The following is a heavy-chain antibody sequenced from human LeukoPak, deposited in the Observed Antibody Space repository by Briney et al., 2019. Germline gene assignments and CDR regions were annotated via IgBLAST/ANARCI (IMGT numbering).Heavy chain of an antibody. J-gene: IGHJ4*02. D-gene: IGHD3-16*02. CDR2: ISGSGGST. V-gene: IGHV3-23*01. CDR3: AKLIDYDYVWGSYPDY. CDR1: GFTFSSYA. Sequence: PGGALRLSCSASGFTFSSYAMSWVRRAPGKGLEWVSAISGSGGSTYYADSVKGRFTISRDNSKNTLYLQMNSLRAEDTAVYYCAKLIDYDYVWGSYPDYWGQGTLVTVSS.